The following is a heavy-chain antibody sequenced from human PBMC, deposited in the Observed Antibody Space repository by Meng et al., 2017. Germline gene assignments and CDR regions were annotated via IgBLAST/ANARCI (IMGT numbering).Heavy chain of an antibody. CDR1: GGSFSGYY. D-gene: IGHD6-13*01. CDR2: INHSGST. V-gene: IGHV4-34*01. J-gene: IGHJ4*02. CDR3: DRSSSRRPHDY. Sequence: QVQLQQWGAGLLKPSETLSLTCAVYGGSFSGYYWSWIRQPPGKGLEWIGEINHSGSTNYNPSLKSRVTISVDTSKNQFFLKLSSVTAADTAVYYCDRSSSRRPHDYWGQGTLVTVSS.